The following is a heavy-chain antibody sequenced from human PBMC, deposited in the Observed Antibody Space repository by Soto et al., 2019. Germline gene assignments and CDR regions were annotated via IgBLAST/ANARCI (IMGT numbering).Heavy chain of an antibody. CDR1: GGSISSYY. V-gene: IGHV4-59*12. J-gene: IGHJ6*02. CDR2: IYYSGST. Sequence: SETLSLTCTVSGGSISSYYWSWIRQPPGKGLEWIAYIYYSGSTEYNPSLKSRVTISVDTSKNQFSLKLSSVTAADTAVYYCARRDSSGWFDWYYYGMDVWGQGTTVTVSS. CDR3: ARRDSSGWFDWYYYGMDV. D-gene: IGHD6-19*01.